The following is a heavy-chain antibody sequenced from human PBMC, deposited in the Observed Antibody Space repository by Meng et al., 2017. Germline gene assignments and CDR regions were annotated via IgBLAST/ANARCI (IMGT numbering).Heavy chain of an antibody. D-gene: IGHD2-21*02. CDR3: ARDPMRVVTASDAFDI. J-gene: IGHJ3*02. V-gene: IGHV1-46*01. CDR1: GYTFTSYY. Sequence: ASVKVSCNASGYTFTSYYMHWVRQAPGQGLEWMGIINPSGGSTSYAQKFQGRVTMTRDTSTSTVYMELSSLRSEDTAVYYCARDPMRVVTASDAFDIWGQGTMVTVSS. CDR2: INPSGGST.